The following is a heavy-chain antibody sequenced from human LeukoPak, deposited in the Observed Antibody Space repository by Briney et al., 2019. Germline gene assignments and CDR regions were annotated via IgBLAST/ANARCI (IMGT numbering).Heavy chain of an antibody. V-gene: IGHV3-23*01. J-gene: IGHJ4*02. CDR2: ISGSGGST. Sequence: GGSLRLSCAASGFTFSSYAMSWVRQAPGKGLEWVSAISGSGGSTYYADSVKGRFTISRDNSKSTLYLQMNSLRAEDTAVYYCAKLIVVVPAAPFDYWGQGTLVTVSS. CDR3: AKLIVVVPAAPFDY. CDR1: GFTFSSYA. D-gene: IGHD2-2*01.